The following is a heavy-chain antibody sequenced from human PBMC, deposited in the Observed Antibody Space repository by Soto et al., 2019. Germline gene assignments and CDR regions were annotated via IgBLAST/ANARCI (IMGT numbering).Heavy chain of an antibody. CDR1: GFTFSTYA. V-gene: IGHV3-23*01. D-gene: IGHD3-3*01. CDR2: ISGSGGDT. Sequence: EVQLLESGGGLVQPGGSLRLSCAASGFTFSTYAMNWVRQAPGKGLEWVSAISGSGGDTYYADSVKGRFTISRDNFKNTLYLQMNRLRAEDTALYYCAKVLHGGVRYFDYWGQGALVTVSS. J-gene: IGHJ4*02. CDR3: AKVLHGGVRYFDY.